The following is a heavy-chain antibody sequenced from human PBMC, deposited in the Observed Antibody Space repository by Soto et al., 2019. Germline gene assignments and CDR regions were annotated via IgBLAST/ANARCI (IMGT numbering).Heavy chain of an antibody. Sequence: PGESLKISLKGSGYSFAGYWITWVRQKPGKGLEWMGRIDPSDSQTYYSPSFRGHVTISATKSITTVFLQWSSLRASDTAMYYCARQIYDSDTGPNFQYYFDSWGQGTPVTVSS. CDR1: GYSFAGYW. CDR2: IDPSDSQT. CDR3: ARQIYDSDTGPNFQYYFDS. D-gene: IGHD3-22*01. J-gene: IGHJ4*02. V-gene: IGHV5-10-1*01.